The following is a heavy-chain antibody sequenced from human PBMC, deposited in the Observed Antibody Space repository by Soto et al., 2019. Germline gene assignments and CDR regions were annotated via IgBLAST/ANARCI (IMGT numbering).Heavy chain of an antibody. CDR2: ISGSGATA. CDR1: GITFIADA. Sequence: LRLSCAASGITFIADAMSWVRQAPGKGLEWVSAISGSGATAYYADSVKGRFTISRDKSKNTLYLQMNSLRAEDTALYYCAKSFSSNWYDYFDYWGQGSLVTVSS. J-gene: IGHJ4*02. D-gene: IGHD6-13*01. CDR3: AKSFSSNWYDYFDY. V-gene: IGHV3-23*01.